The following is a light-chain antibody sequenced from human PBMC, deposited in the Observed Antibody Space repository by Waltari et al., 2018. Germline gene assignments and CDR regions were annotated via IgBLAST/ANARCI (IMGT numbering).Light chain of an antibody. V-gene: IGKV1-6*01. CDR1: QGIRND. CDR3: LQDYNYPWT. J-gene: IGKJ1*01. CDR2: ATS. Sequence: AIQMTQSPSSLSASVGDRVTITCRASQGIRNDLGWYQQKPGKAPKLLIYATSSLQSGDPSRFSGSGSGTDFTLTISSLQPEDFATYYCLQDYNYPWTFGQGTKVEIK.